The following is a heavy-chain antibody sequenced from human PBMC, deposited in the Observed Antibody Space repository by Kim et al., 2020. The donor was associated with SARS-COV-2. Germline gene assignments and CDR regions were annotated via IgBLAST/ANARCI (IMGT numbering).Heavy chain of an antibody. CDR3: ARHPVSITIFGVVISYWYFYL. Sequence: ASVKVSCKASGYTFTSYAMNWVRQAPGQGLEWMGWINTNTGNPTYAQGFTGRFVFSLDTSVSTAYLQISSLKAEDTAVYYCARHPVSITIFGVVISYWYFYLWGRGALVTVSS. D-gene: IGHD3-3*01. CDR2: INTNTGNP. CDR1: GYTFTSYA. V-gene: IGHV7-4-1*02. J-gene: IGHJ2*01.